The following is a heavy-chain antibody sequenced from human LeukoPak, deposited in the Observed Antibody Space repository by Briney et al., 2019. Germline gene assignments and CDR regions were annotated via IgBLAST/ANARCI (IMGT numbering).Heavy chain of an antibody. CDR2: ISYDGSNK. CDR1: GFTFSSYG. Sequence: GGSLRLSCAASGFTFSSYGMHWVRQAPGKGLEWVAVISYDGSNKYYADSVKGRFTISRDNSKNTLYLQMNSLRAEDTAVYYCAKDLSMVRGVKPPFDPWGQGTLVTVSS. V-gene: IGHV3-30*18. D-gene: IGHD3-10*01. CDR3: AKDLSMVRGVKPPFDP. J-gene: IGHJ5*02.